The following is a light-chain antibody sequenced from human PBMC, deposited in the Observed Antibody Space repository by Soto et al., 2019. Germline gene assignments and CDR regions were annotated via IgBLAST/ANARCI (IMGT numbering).Light chain of an antibody. CDR2: WAS. Sequence: DIVMTQSPDSLAVSLGERATINCKSSQSVLYSSNNKNYLAWYQQKPGQPPKLLIYWASTRESVVPDRFSGSGSGTDFTLTISSLQAEDVAVYDCQQYYITPLTFGPGTKVDIK. V-gene: IGKV4-1*01. CDR1: QSVLYSSNNKNY. J-gene: IGKJ3*01. CDR3: QQYYITPLT.